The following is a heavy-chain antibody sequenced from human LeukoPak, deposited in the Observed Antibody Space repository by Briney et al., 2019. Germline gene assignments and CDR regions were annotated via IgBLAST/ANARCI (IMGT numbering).Heavy chain of an antibody. CDR2: IYPSGST. V-gene: IGHV4-4*07. D-gene: IGHD2/OR15-2a*01. CDR1: GGSISSYY. CDR3: ARVAETTENPYYFDY. J-gene: IGHJ4*02. Sequence: PSETLSLTCTVSGGSISSYYWSWIRQPAGKGLEWIGRIYPSGSTSYNPSLKSRVTMSVDTSKNQFSLQLNSVTAADTAVYYCARVAETTENPYYFDYWGQGTLVTVSS.